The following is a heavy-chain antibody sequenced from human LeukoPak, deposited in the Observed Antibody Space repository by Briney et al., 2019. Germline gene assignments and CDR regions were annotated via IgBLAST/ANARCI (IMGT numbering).Heavy chain of an antibody. CDR2: FDPEDGET. Sequence: GASVKVSCKVSGYTLTESSMHWVRQAPGKGLEWMGGFDPEDGETIYAQKFQGRVTMTEDTSTDTAYMELSSLRSEDTAVYYCATVGYGYNYFDYWGQGTLVTVSS. CDR1: GYTLTESS. D-gene: IGHD5-18*01. J-gene: IGHJ4*02. CDR3: ATVGYGYNYFDY. V-gene: IGHV1-24*01.